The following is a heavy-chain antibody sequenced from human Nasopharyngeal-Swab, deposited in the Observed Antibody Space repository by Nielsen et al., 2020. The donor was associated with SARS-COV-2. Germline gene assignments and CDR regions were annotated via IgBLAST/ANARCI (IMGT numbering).Heavy chain of an antibody. Sequence: GESLKISCAASGVSGFTFSNYAMNWVRQAPGKGLEWVSGNSGSGGTIYYVDSVKGRFTISRDNSRNSLHLHMSNLEAEDTAIYYWAKGYSGGWVPYEYWGQGTLVTVSS. V-gene: IGHV3-23*01. CDR3: AKGYSGGWVPYEY. J-gene: IGHJ4*02. CDR1: GVSGFTFSNYA. D-gene: IGHD6-19*01. CDR2: NSGSGGTI.